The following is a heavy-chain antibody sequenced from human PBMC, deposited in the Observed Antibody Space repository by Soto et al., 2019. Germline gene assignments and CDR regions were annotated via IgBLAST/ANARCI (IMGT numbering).Heavy chain of an antibody. D-gene: IGHD4-17*01. CDR1: GYSISSGYY. CDR2: IYHSGST. J-gene: IGHJ4*02. V-gene: IGHV4-38-2*01. CDR3: ARVYGDYYPSHYYFGY. Sequence: SSETLSLTCAVSGYSISSGYYWGWIRQPPGKGLEWIGSIYHSGSTYYNPSLKSRVTISVDTSKNQFSLKLSSVTAADTAVYYCARVYGDYYPSHYYFGYWGQGTLVTVSS.